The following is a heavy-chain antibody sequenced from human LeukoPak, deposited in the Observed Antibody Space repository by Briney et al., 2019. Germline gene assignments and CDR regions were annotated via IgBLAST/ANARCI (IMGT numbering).Heavy chain of an antibody. Sequence: SETLSLTCTVSGGSISSYYWSWIRQPPGKGLEWIGYTYYSGSTNYNPSLKSRVTISVDTSKNQFSLKLSSVTAADTAVYYCARGPPLDYWGQGTLVTVSS. V-gene: IGHV4-59*01. CDR2: TYYSGST. CDR3: ARGPPLDY. J-gene: IGHJ4*02. CDR1: GGSISSYY.